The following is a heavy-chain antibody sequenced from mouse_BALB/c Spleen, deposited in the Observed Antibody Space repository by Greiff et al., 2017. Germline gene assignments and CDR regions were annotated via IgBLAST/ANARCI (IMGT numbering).Heavy chain of an antibody. CDR1: GFAFSSYD. J-gene: IGHJ3*01. D-gene: IGHD2-4*01. CDR3: ARQGPMITTAWVAY. CDR2: ISSGGGST. V-gene: IGHV5-12-1*01. Sequence: EVQGVESGGGLVKPGGSLKLSCAASGFAFSSYDMSWVRQTPEKRLEWVAYISSGGGSTYYPDTVKGRFTISRDNAKNTLYLQMSSLKSEDTAMYYCARQGPMITTAWVAYWGQGTLVTVSA.